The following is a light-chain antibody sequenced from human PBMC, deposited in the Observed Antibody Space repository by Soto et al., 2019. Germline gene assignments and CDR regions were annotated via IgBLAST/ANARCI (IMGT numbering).Light chain of an antibody. CDR3: QAYDSSLSGSV. V-gene: IGLV1-40*01. CDR2: GNS. J-gene: IGLJ2*01. Sequence: QSVLTQPPSVSGAPGQRVTIACTGSSSNIGAGYDVHWYQQLPGTAPKLLIYGNSNRTSGVPDRFSGSKSGTSAFLAITGLQAEDEADYDCQAYDSSLSGSVFGGGTKLTVL. CDR1: SSNIGAGYD.